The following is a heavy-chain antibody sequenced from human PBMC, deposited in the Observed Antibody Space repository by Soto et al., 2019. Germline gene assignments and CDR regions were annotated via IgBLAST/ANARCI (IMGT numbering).Heavy chain of an antibody. CDR2: INHSGST. V-gene: IGHV4-34*01. CDR3: ARLSSSWYPSFEDY. D-gene: IGHD6-13*01. CDR1: GGSFSGYY. Sequence: QVQLQQWGAGLLKPSETLSLTCAVYGGSFSGYYWSWIRQPPGKGLEWSGEINHSGSTNYNPSLKRRVTISVQTSKTQFSLNLSSVTAADTAVYYCARLSSSWYPSFEDYWGQGTLVTVSS. J-gene: IGHJ4*02.